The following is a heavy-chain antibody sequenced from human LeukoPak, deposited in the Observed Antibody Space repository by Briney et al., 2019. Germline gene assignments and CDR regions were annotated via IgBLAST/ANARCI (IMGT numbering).Heavy chain of an antibody. CDR3: ARVPVTYYFYYMDV. V-gene: IGHV4-34*01. CDR2: INHSGST. J-gene: IGHJ6*03. D-gene: IGHD4-11*01. CDR1: GGSFSGYY. Sequence: SETLSLTCAVYGGSFSGYYWGWIRQPPGKGLEWIGEINHSGSTNCNPSLKSRVTISIDTSKNQFSLKVSSVTAADTAVYYCARVPVTYYFYYMDVWGKGTTVTVSS.